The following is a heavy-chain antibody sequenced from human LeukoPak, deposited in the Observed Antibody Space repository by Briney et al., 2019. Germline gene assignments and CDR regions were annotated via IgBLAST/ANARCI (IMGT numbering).Heavy chain of an antibody. CDR3: ARRFSHYYYYMDV. J-gene: IGHJ6*03. V-gene: IGHV5-51*01. Sequence: GGSLKISCKGSGYRFTSYWIGWVRQMPGKGLEWMGIIYPGDSDTRYSPSFQGQVTISADKSISTAYLQWSSLKASDTAMYYCARRFSHYYYYMDVWGKGTTVTVSS. CDR2: IYPGDSDT. CDR1: GYRFTSYW.